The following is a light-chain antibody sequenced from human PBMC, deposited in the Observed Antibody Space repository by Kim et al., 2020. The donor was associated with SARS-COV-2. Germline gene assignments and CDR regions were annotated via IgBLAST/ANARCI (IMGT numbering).Light chain of an antibody. CDR1: FIGSKN. CDR2: RDS. J-gene: IGLJ3*02. Sequence: SYELTQPLSVSVALGQTAMIACRGTFIGSKNVHWYQLKPGQAPVVVIYRDSNRPSGIPERFSGSNSGSTATLTISRAQDGDEADYFCQVWDSSTAVFGGGTKVTVL. CDR3: QVWDSSTAV. V-gene: IGLV3-9*01.